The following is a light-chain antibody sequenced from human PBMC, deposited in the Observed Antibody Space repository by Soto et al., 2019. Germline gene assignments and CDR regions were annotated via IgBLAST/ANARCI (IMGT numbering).Light chain of an antibody. CDR1: SSDVGGYNY. V-gene: IGLV2-11*01. CDR2: DVT. CDR3: CSYAGSYTWV. Sequence: QSALTQPRSVSGSPGQSVTISCTGTSSDVGGYNYVSWYEQRPVKAPKLMIYDVTKRPSGVADRFSGSKSGNTASLTISGLKAEDEAVYYCCSYAGSYTWVFGTGTKVTVL. J-gene: IGLJ1*01.